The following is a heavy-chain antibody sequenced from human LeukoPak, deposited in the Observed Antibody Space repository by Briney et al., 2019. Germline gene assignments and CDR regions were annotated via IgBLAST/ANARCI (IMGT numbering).Heavy chain of an antibody. CDR1: GGSISSGDYY. D-gene: IGHD5-24*01. CDR2: IYYSGST. Sequence: SQTLSLTCTVSGGSISSGDYYWSWIRQHPGKGLEWIGYIYYSGSTYYNPSLKSRVTISVDTSKNQFSLKLSSVTAADTAVYYCARDSMATTEGGIDYWGQGTLVTVSS. J-gene: IGHJ4*02. V-gene: IGHV4-31*03. CDR3: ARDSMATTEGGIDY.